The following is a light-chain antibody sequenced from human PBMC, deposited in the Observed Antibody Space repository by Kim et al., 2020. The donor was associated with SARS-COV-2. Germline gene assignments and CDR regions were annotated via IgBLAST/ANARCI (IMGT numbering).Light chain of an antibody. CDR3: SSYTSSSTYV. CDR2: DVS. V-gene: IGLV2-14*01. CDR1: SSDVDGYNY. Sequence: QSALTQPASVSGSPGQSITISCTGTSSDVDGYNYVSWYQQHPGKAPKLMIYDVSKRPSGVSNRFSGSKSGNTASLTISGLQAEDEADYYCSSYTSSSTYVFGTGTEVTVL. J-gene: IGLJ1*01.